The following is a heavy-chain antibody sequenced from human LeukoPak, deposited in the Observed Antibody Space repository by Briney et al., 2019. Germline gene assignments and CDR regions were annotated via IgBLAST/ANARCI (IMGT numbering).Heavy chain of an antibody. Sequence: GGSLRLSCAASGFTFSSYAMSWARQAPGKGLEWVSAISGSGGSTYYADSVKGRFTISRDNSKNTLYLQMNSLRAEDTAVYYCAKTQRGRGYYGSGSDAFDIWGQGTMVTVSS. D-gene: IGHD3-10*01. J-gene: IGHJ3*02. CDR1: GFTFSSYA. V-gene: IGHV3-23*01. CDR2: ISGSGGST. CDR3: AKTQRGRGYYGSGSDAFDI.